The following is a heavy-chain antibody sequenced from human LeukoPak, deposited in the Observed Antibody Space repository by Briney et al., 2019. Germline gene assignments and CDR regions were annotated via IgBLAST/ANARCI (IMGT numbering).Heavy chain of an antibody. CDR1: GFTVSSNY. V-gene: IGHV3-15*01. J-gene: IGHJ4*02. CDR2: IKSKTDGGTT. CDR3: TTFAAGTTF. D-gene: IGHD6-19*01. Sequence: GGSLRLSCAASGFTVSSNYMSWVRQAPGKGLEWVGRIKSKTDGGTTDYAAPVKGRFTISRDDSKNTLYLQMNSLKTEDTAVYYCTTFAAGTTFWGQGTLVTVSS.